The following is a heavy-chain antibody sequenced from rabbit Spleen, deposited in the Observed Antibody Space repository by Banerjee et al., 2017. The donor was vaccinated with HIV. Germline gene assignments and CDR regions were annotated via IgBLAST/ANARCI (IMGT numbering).Heavy chain of an antibody. J-gene: IGHJ6*01. CDR2: IGAGVSYTT. D-gene: IGHD8-1*01. Sequence: QSLEESGGDLVKPGASLTLTCTASGFSFSYSDYMCWVRQPPGKGPEWIACIGAGVSYTTYYATWAKGRFTISKTSSTTVTLQMTSLTAADTATYFCARDSGTSFSSYGMDLWAQAPWSPS. V-gene: IGHV1S40*01. CDR1: GFSFSYSDY. CDR3: ARDSGTSFSSYGMDL.